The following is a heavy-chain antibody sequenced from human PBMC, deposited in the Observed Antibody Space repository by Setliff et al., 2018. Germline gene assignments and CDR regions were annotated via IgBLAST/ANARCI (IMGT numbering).Heavy chain of an antibody. J-gene: IGHJ5*02. CDR1: GDSIISSRYY. V-gene: IGHV4-39*01. Sequence: SETLSLTCSVSGDSIISSRYYWGWIRQPPGKGLEWIASIFYSGSTYYNPSLKSRVTISEDTSKNQLSLKVDSVTAADTAVYYCARHSSMTTMPLDPWGRGTLVTVSS. CDR3: ARHSSMTTMPLDP. D-gene: IGHD4-17*01. CDR2: IFYSGST.